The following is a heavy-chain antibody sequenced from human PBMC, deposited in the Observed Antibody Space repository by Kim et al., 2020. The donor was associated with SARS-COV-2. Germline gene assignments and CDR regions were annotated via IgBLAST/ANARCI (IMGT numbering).Heavy chain of an antibody. CDR1: GFTFSSYA. D-gene: IGHD1-26*01. Sequence: LSLTCAASGFTFSSYAMHWVRQAPGKGLEWVAVISYDGSNKYYADSVKGRFTISRDNSKNTLYLQMNSLRAEDTAVYYCARARGGSYYYGFDYWGQG. CDR3: ARARGGSYYYGFDY. CDR2: ISYDGSNK. J-gene: IGHJ4*02. V-gene: IGHV3-30-3*01.